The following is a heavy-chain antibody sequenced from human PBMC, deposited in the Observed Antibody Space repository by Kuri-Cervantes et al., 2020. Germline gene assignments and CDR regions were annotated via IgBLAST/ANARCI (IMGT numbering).Heavy chain of an antibody. CDR1: GGSISSGGYY. CDR2: IYYSGST. CDR3: ARGRGYYGSGIWFDP. V-gene: IGHV4-31*03. D-gene: IGHD3-10*01. Sequence: SETLSLTCTVSGGSISSGGYYWSWIRQHPGEGLEWIGYIYYSGSTYYNPSLKSRVTISVDTSKNQFSLKLSSVTAADTAAYYCARGRGYYGSGIWFDPWGQGTRGTVSS. J-gene: IGHJ5*02.